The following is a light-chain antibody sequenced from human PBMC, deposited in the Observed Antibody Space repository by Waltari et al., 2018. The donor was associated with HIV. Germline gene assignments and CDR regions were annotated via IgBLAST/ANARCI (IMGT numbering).Light chain of an antibody. Sequence: EIVLTQSPGTLSLSPGERATLSCRASQSVSSSYLAWYQQKPGQAPRLLIYGASSRATGIPDRFSGSGSGTDCTLTISRLEPEDFAVYYCQQYGSSSTFGQGTRLEIK. CDR2: GAS. J-gene: IGKJ5*01. V-gene: IGKV3-20*01. CDR1: QSVSSSY. CDR3: QQYGSSST.